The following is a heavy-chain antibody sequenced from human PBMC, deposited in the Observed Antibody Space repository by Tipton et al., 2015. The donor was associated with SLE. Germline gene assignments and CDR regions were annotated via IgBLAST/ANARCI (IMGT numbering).Heavy chain of an antibody. CDR2: IYNTGAT. CDR3: ARVDRGPRNFDL. CDR1: GASVGHSSYY. Sequence: TLSLTCTVSGASVGHSSYYWSWIRQPAGQGLEWIGRIYNTGATYYNPSLKSRVSMSVDTSKNQISLRLNSVTAADTAVYYCARVDRGPRNFDLWGRGTLVTVSS. V-gene: IGHV4-61*02. J-gene: IGHJ2*01. D-gene: IGHD1-26*01.